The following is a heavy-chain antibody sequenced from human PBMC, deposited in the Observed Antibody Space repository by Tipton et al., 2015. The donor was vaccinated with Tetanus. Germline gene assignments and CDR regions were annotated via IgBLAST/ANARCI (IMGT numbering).Heavy chain of an antibody. CDR2: IHPGDSNS. V-gene: IGHV5-51*01. Sequence: QLVQSGAEVKKPGESLKISCQGSGYSFSSYYIAWVRQMPGKGLEWMGIIHPGDSNSEYSPSFQGQVTISADKSISTAYLQWTSLKDSDTSMFYCARAHCSDGVCNFDFWGQGALVTVAS. D-gene: IGHD2-15*01. J-gene: IGHJ4*02. CDR1: GYSFSSYY. CDR3: ARAHCSDGVCNFDF.